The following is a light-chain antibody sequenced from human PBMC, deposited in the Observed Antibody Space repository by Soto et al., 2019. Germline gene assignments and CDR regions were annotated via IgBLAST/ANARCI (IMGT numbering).Light chain of an antibody. CDR2: PAS. CDR1: QSISNY. Sequence: EIVLTQSPATLSLSPGERATLSCRASQSISNYLAWYQQKPGQAPRLLIYPASNRATGIPARFSGSGSGTDFTLTISSREPEDFAVYYCQQRSNWPPLTFGGGTKVEIK. V-gene: IGKV3-11*01. J-gene: IGKJ4*01. CDR3: QQRSNWPPLT.